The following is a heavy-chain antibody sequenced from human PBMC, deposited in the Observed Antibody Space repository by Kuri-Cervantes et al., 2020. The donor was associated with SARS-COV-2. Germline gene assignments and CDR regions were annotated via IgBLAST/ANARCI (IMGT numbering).Heavy chain of an antibody. CDR3: AREMVRGVIENWFDP. D-gene: IGHD3-10*01. CDR2: IYYSGST. CDR1: GAPISSDDYY. J-gene: IGHJ5*02. V-gene: IGHV4-30-4*01. Sequence: SETLSLTCAVSGAPISSDDYYWSWIRQPPGKGLEWIGYIYYSGSTYYNPSLKSRVTISVDTSKNQFSLKLSSVTAADTAVYYCAREMVRGVIENWFDPWGQETLVTVSS.